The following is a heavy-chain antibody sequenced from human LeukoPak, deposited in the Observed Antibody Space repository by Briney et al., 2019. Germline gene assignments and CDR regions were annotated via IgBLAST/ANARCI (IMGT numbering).Heavy chain of an antibody. D-gene: IGHD3-3*01. J-gene: IGHJ4*02. CDR2: INWNGGST. Sequence: PGGSLTLSCAASGFTLDDYGMSWVRQAPGKGLEWVSGINWNGGSTGYADSVKGRFTISRDNAKNSLYLRMDSLRAEDTALYYCARFGWQGDFWGEYFDYCGQGNLVTVSS. CDR1: GFTLDDYG. CDR3: ARFGWQGDFWGEYFDY. V-gene: IGHV3-20*04.